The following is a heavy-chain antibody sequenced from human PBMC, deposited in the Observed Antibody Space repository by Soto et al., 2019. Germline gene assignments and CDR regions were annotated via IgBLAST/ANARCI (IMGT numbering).Heavy chain of an antibody. V-gene: IGHV3-7*03. CDR1: GFTFSAYW. CDR3: ARGSNQDY. D-gene: IGHD2-8*01. CDR2: IKNDGSEK. J-gene: IGHJ4*02. Sequence: EVQLVESGGDLVQPGGSLRLSCVASGFTFSAYWMSWVRQAPGKGLEWVATIKNDGSEKYYADAVRGRFTLSRDNTKSSFYLELGGLRAEDTAIYYCARGSNQDYWGQGTPVAVSS.